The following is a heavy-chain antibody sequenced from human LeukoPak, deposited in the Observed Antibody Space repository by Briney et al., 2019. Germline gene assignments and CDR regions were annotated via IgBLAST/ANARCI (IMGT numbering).Heavy chain of an antibody. CDR3: ARDARYDSNHIGVY. Sequence: PGGSLRLSCAASGFTFSSYAMSWVRQAPGKGLEWVSAISGSGGSTYYADSVKGRFTISRDNSKNTLYLQMNSLRAEDTAVYYCARDARYDSNHIGVYWGQGTLVTVSS. V-gene: IGHV3-23*01. CDR1: GFTFSSYA. D-gene: IGHD3-22*01. J-gene: IGHJ4*02. CDR2: ISGSGGST.